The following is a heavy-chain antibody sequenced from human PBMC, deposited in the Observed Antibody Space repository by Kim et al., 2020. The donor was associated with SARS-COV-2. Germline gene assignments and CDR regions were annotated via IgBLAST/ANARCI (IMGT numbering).Heavy chain of an antibody. D-gene: IGHD2-2*01. Sequence: GGSLILSCAASGFTFSSYWMHWVRQAPGKGLLWVSRINSDGRTTTYAESVKGRFTISRDNAKNTLYLQMNSLRAEDSAVYYCAGGPLGPAAFDYWGQGALVTVSS. CDR1: GFTFSSYW. V-gene: IGHV3-74*03. J-gene: IGHJ4*02. CDR3: AGGPLGPAAFDY. CDR2: INSDGRTT.